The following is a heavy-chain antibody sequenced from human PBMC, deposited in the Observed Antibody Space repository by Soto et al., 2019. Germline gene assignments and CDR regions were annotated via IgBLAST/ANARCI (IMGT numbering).Heavy chain of an antibody. V-gene: IGHV3-66*04. CDR1: GFTVGNHD. J-gene: IGHJ4*02. Sequence: EVQLVESGGGLVQPGGSLRLSCAASGFTVGNHDMSWVRQAPGKGLEWVSLIYSGGSTYYADSVKGRFTISRDTSKNTVYLQMSSLRAEDTAVYYCAGHSHKDYWGQGTLVTVSS. CDR3: AGHSHKDY. CDR2: IYSGGST.